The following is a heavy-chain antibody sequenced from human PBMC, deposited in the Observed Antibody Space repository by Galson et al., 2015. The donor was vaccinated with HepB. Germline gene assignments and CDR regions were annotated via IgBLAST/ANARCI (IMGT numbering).Heavy chain of an antibody. CDR1: GDSVSSTSAV. CDR2: TWYRSKWYN. J-gene: IGHJ4*02. D-gene: IGHD1-26*01. V-gene: IGHV6-1*01. CDR3: ARTQVGAAYFDY. Sequence: CAISGDSVSSTSAVWNWVRQSPSRGLEWLGRTWYRSKWYNEFAVSVESRITINPDTSKNQFSLQLSSVTPEDTAVYYCARTQVGAAYFDYWGQGTLVTVSS.